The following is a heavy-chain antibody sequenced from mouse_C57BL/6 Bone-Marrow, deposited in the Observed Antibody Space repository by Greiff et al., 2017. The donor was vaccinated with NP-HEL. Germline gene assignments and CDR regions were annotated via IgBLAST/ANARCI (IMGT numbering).Heavy chain of an antibody. CDR3: ARGSYFFDY. CDR2: ISYDGSH. Sequence: VQLQQSGPGLVKPSQSLSLTCSVTGYSITSGSYWNWIRQFPGNKLEWMGYISYDGSHNYNPSLKNKISITRDTSTNQCFLKLNAVTTEDTATYDCARGSYFFDYWGQGTTLTVSA. CDR1: GYSITSGSY. V-gene: IGHV3-6*01. J-gene: IGHJ2*01.